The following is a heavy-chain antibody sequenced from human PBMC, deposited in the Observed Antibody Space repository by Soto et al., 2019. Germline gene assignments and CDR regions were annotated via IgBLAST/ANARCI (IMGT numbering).Heavy chain of an antibody. Sequence: GGALRLSCTASGFTFSTYSMNWVRQAPGKGLEWVSFITTSSSTIYYADSVKGRFTISRDNSKNTLYLQMNSLRAEDTAVYYCASAAREYYYYGMDVWGQGTTVTVSS. CDR1: GFTFSTYS. CDR3: ASAAREYYYYGMDV. V-gene: IGHV3-48*01. CDR2: ITTSSSTI. J-gene: IGHJ6*02.